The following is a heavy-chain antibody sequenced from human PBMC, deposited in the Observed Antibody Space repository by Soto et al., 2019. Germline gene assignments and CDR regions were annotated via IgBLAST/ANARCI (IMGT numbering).Heavy chain of an antibody. CDR3: ARPNARGYGGHPMGILSN. CDR2: ISYDGNND. CDR1: GFTFSSFA. D-gene: IGHD5-12*01. Sequence: QVQLVESGGGVVQPGRSLGLSCAASGFTFSSFAMHWVRQAPGKGLEWVALISYDGNNDLYSDSVKGRFAISRDNSKNTLYLQMNSLRPEDTAVYFCARPNARGYGGHPMGILSNWGQGTLVSVSS. V-gene: IGHV3-30*09. J-gene: IGHJ4*02.